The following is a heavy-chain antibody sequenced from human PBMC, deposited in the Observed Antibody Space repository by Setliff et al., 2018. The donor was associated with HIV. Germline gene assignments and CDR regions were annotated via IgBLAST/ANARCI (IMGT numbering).Heavy chain of an antibody. Sequence: SETLSLTCTVSGGSISSSSYYWGWIRQPPGKGLEWIGSIYYGGSTYYNPSLKSRVTISVDTSKNQFSLKLSSVTAADTAVYYCARGYYDSSGTFDYWGQGTLVTVSS. CDR1: GGSISSSSYY. V-gene: IGHV4-39*01. J-gene: IGHJ4*02. D-gene: IGHD3-22*01. CDR3: ARGYYDSSGTFDY. CDR2: IYYGGST.